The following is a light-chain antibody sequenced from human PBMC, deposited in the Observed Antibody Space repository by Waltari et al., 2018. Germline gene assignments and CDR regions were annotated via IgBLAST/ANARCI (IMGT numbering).Light chain of an antibody. CDR1: QAISRS. CDR2: EAA. J-gene: IGKJ5*01. CDR3: QHFYSYPSG. Sequence: AIQLTQSPSSLSASVGDRVTMTCRASQAISRSVAWFQQKPGKVPKLLIFEAADLEDGVPSMFIGSGCGTLFTVTISSLQPEDFATYYCQHFYSYPSGFGQGTRLEIK. V-gene: IGKV1-13*02.